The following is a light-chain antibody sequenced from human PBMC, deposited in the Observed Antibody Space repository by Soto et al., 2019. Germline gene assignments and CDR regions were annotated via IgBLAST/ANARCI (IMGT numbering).Light chain of an antibody. CDR2: EVS. Sequence: QSALTQPASVSGSPGQSITISCTGTSSDVGSYNYVSWYQQNPGKAPKLMIYEVSNRPSGVSHRFSGSRSSNTASLTISGLQSEDEADYYCISYTTSNTWVFGGGTKLTVL. CDR1: SSDVGSYNY. CDR3: ISYTTSNTWV. J-gene: IGLJ3*02. V-gene: IGLV2-14*01.